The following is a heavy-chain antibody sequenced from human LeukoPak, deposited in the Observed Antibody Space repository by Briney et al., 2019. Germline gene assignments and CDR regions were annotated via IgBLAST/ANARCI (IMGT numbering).Heavy chain of an antibody. CDR2: IIPIFGTA. D-gene: IGHD3-10*01. CDR3: ARESYHTSGDNEWSYSYWFDP. CDR1: GGTFSSYA. V-gene: IGHV1-69*13. J-gene: IGHJ5*02. Sequence: SVKVSCKASGGTFSSYAISWVRQAPGQGLEWMGGIIPIFGTANYAQKFQGRVTITADESTSTAYMELSSLRSEDTAVYYCARESYHTSGDNEWSYSYWFDPWGQGTLVTVSS.